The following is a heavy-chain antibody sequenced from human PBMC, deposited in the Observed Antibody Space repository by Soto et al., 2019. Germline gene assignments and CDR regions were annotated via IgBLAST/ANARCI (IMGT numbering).Heavy chain of an antibody. CDR1: GFTFSSYG. V-gene: IGHV3-30*18. CDR2: ISYDGSNK. D-gene: IGHD1-26*01. CDR3: AKAPSEYGLYSGSYPPRYYYYGMDV. Sequence: VGSLRLSCAASGFTFSSYGMHWVRQAPGNGLEWVAFISYDGSNKYYADSVKGRFTISRDNSKNTLYLQMNSLRAEDTAVYYCAKAPSEYGLYSGSYPPRYYYYGMDVWGQGTTVTVSS. J-gene: IGHJ6*02.